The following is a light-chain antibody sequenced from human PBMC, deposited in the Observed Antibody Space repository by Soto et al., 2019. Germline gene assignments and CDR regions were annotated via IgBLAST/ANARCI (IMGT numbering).Light chain of an antibody. V-gene: IGLV1-51*01. J-gene: IGLJ1*01. Sequence: QSVLTQPPSVSAAPGQKVTISCSVTRSNIGVNYVSWYQQHVPGTVPKLLSYENSQRPSGIPDRFSASKSGTTATLAITGLQTGDEADYYCATRDTSLSGAVFGSGTKVTVL. CDR3: ATRDTSLSGAV. CDR1: RSNIGVNY. CDR2: ENS.